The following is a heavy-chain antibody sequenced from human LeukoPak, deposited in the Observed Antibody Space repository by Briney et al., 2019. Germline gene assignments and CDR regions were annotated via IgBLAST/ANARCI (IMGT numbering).Heavy chain of an antibody. CDR1: GFIFTGYF. V-gene: IGHV3-7*01. J-gene: IGHJ4*02. CDR3: ATDRGWRTSGYYLYYFEY. Sequence: PGGSLRLSRAASGFIFTGYFMSWVRQAPGKGLEWVASIKHDGSEKYYVDSVRGRFTISRDNTKNLLCLQMSSLRAEDTTVYYCATDRGWRTSGYYLYYFEYWGQGTLVTFSS. CDR2: IKHDGSEK. D-gene: IGHD3-3*01.